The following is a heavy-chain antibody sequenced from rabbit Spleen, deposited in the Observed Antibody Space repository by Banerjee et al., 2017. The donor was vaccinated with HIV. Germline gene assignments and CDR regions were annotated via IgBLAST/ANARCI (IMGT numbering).Heavy chain of an antibody. CDR2: IGSGATGNT. CDR1: GVSFSGSSY. Sequence: QSLEESGGDLVKPGESLTLTCIASGVSFSGSSYMCWVRQAPGKGLEWIGCIGSGATGNTYYASWARGRFTISKTSSTTLTLQMTSLTAADTATYFCARDGSSYYTFELWGPGTLVTVS. CDR3: ARDGSSYYTFEL. D-gene: IGHD8-1*01. V-gene: IGHV1S40*01. J-gene: IGHJ6*01.